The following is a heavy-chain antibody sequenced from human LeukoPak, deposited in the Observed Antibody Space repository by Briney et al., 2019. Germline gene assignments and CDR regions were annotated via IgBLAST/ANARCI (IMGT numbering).Heavy chain of an antibody. J-gene: IGHJ4*02. D-gene: IGHD1-14*01. CDR3: ARAEVRMYPDLYYFDY. Sequence: GESLKISCTGSGYSFTSYWIGWVRQMPGKGLEWMGIIYPGDSDTRYSPSFQGQVTISADKSISTAYLQWSSLKASDTAMYYCARAEVRMYPDLYYFDYWGQGTLVTVSS. CDR1: GYSFTSYW. V-gene: IGHV5-51*01. CDR2: IYPGDSDT.